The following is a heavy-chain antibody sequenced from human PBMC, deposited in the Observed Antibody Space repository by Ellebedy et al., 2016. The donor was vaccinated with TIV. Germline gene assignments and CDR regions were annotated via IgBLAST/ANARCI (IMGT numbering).Heavy chain of an antibody. CDR1: GYTLTELS. J-gene: IGHJ4*02. CDR3: ARGVVECSGGSCIDY. V-gene: IGHV1-18*01. CDR2: ISAYNGNT. D-gene: IGHD2-15*01. Sequence: AASVKVSCKVSGYTLTELSMHWVRQAPGKGLEWMGWISAYNGNTNYAQKLQGRVTMTTDTSTSTAYMELRSLRSDDTAVYYCARGVVECSGGSCIDYWGQGTLVTVSS.